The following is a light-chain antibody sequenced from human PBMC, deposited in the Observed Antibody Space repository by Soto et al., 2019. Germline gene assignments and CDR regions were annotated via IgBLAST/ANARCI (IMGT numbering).Light chain of an antibody. Sequence: QSALTQPASVSGSPGQSITISCTGTSSDVGGYNYVSWYQQHPGKAPKLMIYEVSNRPSGVSNRFSGSKSGNTASLTISGLQAEDGADYSCSSYTSSSSGVFGGGTKLTVL. CDR3: SSYTSSSSGV. V-gene: IGLV2-14*01. CDR1: SSDVGGYNY. CDR2: EVS. J-gene: IGLJ3*02.